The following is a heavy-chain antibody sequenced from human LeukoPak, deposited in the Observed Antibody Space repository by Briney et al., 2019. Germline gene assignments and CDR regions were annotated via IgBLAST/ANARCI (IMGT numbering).Heavy chain of an antibody. CDR3: ARVGLVDDY. D-gene: IGHD2-2*01. J-gene: IGHJ4*02. CDR1: GGSISSYC. Sequence: KASETLSLTCTVSGGSISSYCWSWIRQPPGKGLEWIGYIYYSGSTYYNPSLKSRVTISVDTSRNQFSLKLSSVTAADTAVYYCARVGLVDDYWGQGTLVTVSS. V-gene: IGHV4-59*06. CDR2: IYYSGST.